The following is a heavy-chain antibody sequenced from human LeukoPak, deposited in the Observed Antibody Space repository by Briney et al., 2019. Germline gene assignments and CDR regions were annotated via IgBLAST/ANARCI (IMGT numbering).Heavy chain of an antibody. V-gene: IGHV4-59*08. Sequence: PSETLSLTCTVSGGSISSYYWSWIRQPPGKGLEWIGYIYYSGSTNYNPSLKSRVTISVDTSKNQFSLKLSSVTAADTAVYYCASIMITFGGVIVSRDDAFDIWGQGTMVTVSS. CDR3: ASIMITFGGVIVSRDDAFDI. D-gene: IGHD3-16*02. CDR2: IYYSGST. J-gene: IGHJ3*02. CDR1: GGSISSYY.